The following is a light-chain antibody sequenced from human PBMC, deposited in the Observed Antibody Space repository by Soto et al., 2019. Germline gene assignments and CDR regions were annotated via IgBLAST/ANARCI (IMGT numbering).Light chain of an antibody. Sequence: QSALTQPPSASGSPGQSVTISCTGTSSDVGGYNYVSWYQQHPGAAPKLMIYEVVKRPSGVPDRFSGSKSGNTASLTVSGLQAEDESDYYCSSYGGDNNVVFGGGTKLNVL. V-gene: IGLV2-8*01. CDR3: SSYGGDNNVV. CDR2: EVV. CDR1: SSDVGGYNY. J-gene: IGLJ2*01.